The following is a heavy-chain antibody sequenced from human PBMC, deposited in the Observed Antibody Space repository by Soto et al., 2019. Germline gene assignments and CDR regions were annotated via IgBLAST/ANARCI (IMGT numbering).Heavy chain of an antibody. Sequence: PETLSLTFAVSGYSIISGTYWAWIRHPPGKGPEWIASIYHGATTSYNPSLKSRITISVDTSNNQFSLKLTSVTAADTAVYYCARVHVMVVAGSTFYYWGHGTLVTVSS. J-gene: IGHJ4*01. V-gene: IGHV4-38-2*01. CDR1: GYSIISGTY. D-gene: IGHD6-19*01. CDR2: IYHGATT. CDR3: ARVHVMVVAGSTFYY.